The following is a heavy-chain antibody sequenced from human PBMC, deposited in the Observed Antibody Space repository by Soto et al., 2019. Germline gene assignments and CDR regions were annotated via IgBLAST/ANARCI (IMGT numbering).Heavy chain of an antibody. Sequence: EVQLVQSGAEVKKPGATVKISCKVSGYTFTDYYMHWVQQAPGKGLEWMGLVDPEDGETIYAEKFQGRVTITADTSMDTVYLVLSSLRSEDTAVYYCATLTRSTGGIFDYWGQGTLVTVSS. CDR2: VDPEDGET. V-gene: IGHV1-69-2*01. CDR1: GYTFTDYY. J-gene: IGHJ4*02. CDR3: ATLTRSTGGIFDY. D-gene: IGHD4-4*01.